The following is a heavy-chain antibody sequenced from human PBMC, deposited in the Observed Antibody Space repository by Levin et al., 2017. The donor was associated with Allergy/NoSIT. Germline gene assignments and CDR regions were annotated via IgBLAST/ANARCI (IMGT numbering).Heavy chain of an antibody. CDR1: GFTFSSYA. V-gene: IGHV3-23*01. Sequence: GGSLRLSCAASGFTFSSYAMSWVRQAAGKGLEWVSGISGSGGTTYYADSVKGRFTISRDNSKNTLYLQMNSLRAEDTAVYYCAKATGLERPNWFDTWGQGTLVTVSS. CDR3: AKATGLERPNWFDT. J-gene: IGHJ5*02. D-gene: IGHD1-1*01. CDR2: ISGSGGTT.